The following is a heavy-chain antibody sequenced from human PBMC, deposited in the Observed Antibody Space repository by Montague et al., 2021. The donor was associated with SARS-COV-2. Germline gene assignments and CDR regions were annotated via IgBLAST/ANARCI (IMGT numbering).Heavy chain of an antibody. CDR2: IYYSGST. J-gene: IGHJ5*02. V-gene: IGHV4-39*01. Sequence: SETLSLTCTVSGGSISSTSYYWAWIRQPTGKGLEWIGSIYYSGSTYYNPSLKGRVTISVDTSQNQFSLKLSSVTAADTAVYYCVRQPGQWLPREWFWFDPWGQGTLVTVSS. CDR3: VRQPGQWLPREWFWFDP. CDR1: GGSISSTSYY. D-gene: IGHD6-19*01.